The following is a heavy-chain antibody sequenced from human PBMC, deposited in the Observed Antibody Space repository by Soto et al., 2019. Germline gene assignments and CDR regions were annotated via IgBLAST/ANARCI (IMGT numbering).Heavy chain of an antibody. CDR2: IWYDGTNT. V-gene: IGHV3-33*08. D-gene: IGHD3-3*02. Sequence: QVHLVESGGGVVQPGRSLRLSCAASGFRFSNYPMHWVRQAPGKGLEWVATIWYDGTNTYYGDSVRGRFTISRDNSRNTVFLQMNSLGAEDTAVYYCATVSLFLGSAAHFDYWGQGTLVTVSS. J-gene: IGHJ4*02. CDR1: GFRFSNYP. CDR3: ATVSLFLGSAAHFDY.